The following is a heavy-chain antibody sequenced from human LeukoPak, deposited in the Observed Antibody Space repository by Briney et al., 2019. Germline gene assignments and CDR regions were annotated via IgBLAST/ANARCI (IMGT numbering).Heavy chain of an antibody. J-gene: IGHJ6*02. CDR3: AKDLFVYSSPIHYYYGMDV. Sequence: GGSLRLSCAASGFTFDDYAMHWVRQAPGKGLEWVSLISGDGGSTYYADSVKGRFTISRDNSKNSLYLQMNSLRTEDTALYYCAKDLFVYSSPIHYYYGMDVWGQGTTVTVSS. V-gene: IGHV3-43*02. CDR2: ISGDGGST. CDR1: GFTFDDYA. D-gene: IGHD6-13*01.